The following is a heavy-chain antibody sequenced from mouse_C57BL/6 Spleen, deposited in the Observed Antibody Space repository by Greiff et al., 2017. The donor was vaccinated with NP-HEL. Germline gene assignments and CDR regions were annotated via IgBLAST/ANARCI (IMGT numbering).Heavy chain of an antibody. V-gene: IGHV14-4*01. CDR3: TPLRSGIDY. CDR1: GFNIKDDY. Sequence: EVQLQQSGAELVRPGASVKLSCTASGFNIKDDYMHWVKQRPEQGLEWIGWIDPENGDTEYASKFQGKATITADTSSNTAYLQRSSLTSEDTAVYYCTPLRSGIDYWGQGTTLTVSS. D-gene: IGHD1-1*01. CDR2: IDPENGDT. J-gene: IGHJ2*01.